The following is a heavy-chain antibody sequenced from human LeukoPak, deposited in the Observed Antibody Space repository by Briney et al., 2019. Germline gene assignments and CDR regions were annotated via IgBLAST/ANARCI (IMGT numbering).Heavy chain of an antibody. CDR3: AKDTYYYDSSGYYLMGFDY. J-gene: IGHJ4*02. D-gene: IGHD3-22*01. CDR1: GLTFSSQG. Sequence: PGRSLRLSCVASGLTFSSQGMHWVRQAPGKGPEWVAIISYDGSDKYYADSVKGRFTISRDNSKNTLYLQMNSLRAEDTAVYYCAKDTYYYDSSGYYLMGFDYWGQGTLVTVSS. CDR2: ISYDGSDK. V-gene: IGHV3-30*18.